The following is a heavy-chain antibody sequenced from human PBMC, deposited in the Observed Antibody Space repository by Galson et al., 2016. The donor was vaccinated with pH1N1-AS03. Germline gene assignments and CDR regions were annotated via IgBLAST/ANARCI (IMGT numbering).Heavy chain of an antibody. CDR3: ARVPVLLNAFDI. V-gene: IGHV4-34*01. CDR2: INHSGTT. CDR1: GGSFSGYY. J-gene: IGHJ3*02. Sequence: ETLSLPCAVSGGSFSGYYWYWFRQPPGKGLEWIGEINHSGTTNYNPSLKSRVTISVDTSKNQFSLRLSSVTAADTAVYSCARVPVLLNAFDIWGQGTMVTVSS. D-gene: IGHD3-10*01.